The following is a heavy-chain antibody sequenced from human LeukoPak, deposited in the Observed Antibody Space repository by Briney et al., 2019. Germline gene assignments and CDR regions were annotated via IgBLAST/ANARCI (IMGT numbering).Heavy chain of an antibody. Sequence: SESLSLTCTVSGGSISSYYWSWIRQPAGKGLEWIGRIYTSGSTNYNPSLKSRVTMSVDTSKNQFSLKLSSVTAADTAVYYCARGDSYSSSFDYWGQGTLVTVSS. D-gene: IGHD6-13*01. J-gene: IGHJ4*02. CDR1: GGSISSYY. V-gene: IGHV4-4*07. CDR3: ARGDSYSSSFDY. CDR2: IYTSGST.